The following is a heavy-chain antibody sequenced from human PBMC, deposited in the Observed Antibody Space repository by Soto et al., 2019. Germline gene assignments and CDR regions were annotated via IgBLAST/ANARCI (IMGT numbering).Heavy chain of an antibody. CDR2: ISHSGTST. Sequence: EVQLLESGGGLVQPGGSLRLSCAVSGVTFSNFAMNWVRQAPGKGLEWVSGISHSGTSTYYADSVKGRFTISRGNSKNTLYLQMNSLRAEDTAVYYCAKGSWVHHGSEGGNWLDPWGQGTLVTVSS. J-gene: IGHJ5*02. CDR3: AKGSWVHHGSEGGNWLDP. V-gene: IGHV3-23*01. D-gene: IGHD3-10*01. CDR1: GVTFSNFA.